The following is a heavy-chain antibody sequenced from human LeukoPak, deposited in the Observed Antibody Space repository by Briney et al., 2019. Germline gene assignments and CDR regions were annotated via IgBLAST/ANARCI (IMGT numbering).Heavy chain of an antibody. V-gene: IGHV3-7*01. D-gene: IGHD3-3*01. CDR3: ARLAALRYFDY. CDR2: VKKDASEM. Sequence: GGSLRLSCAASGFPFSSYWMTWVRQAPGKGLEWVASVKKDASEMYYVDSVKGRFTISRDNAKNSLYLQMNSLRAEDTAVYYCARLAALRYFDYWGQGTLVTVSS. J-gene: IGHJ4*02. CDR1: GFPFSSYW.